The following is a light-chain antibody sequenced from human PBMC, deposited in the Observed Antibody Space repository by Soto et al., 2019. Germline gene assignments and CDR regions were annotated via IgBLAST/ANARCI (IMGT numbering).Light chain of an antibody. J-gene: IGLJ1*01. V-gene: IGLV2-14*01. CDR3: ISYTSDDVRSV. CDR2: EVS. Sequence: QSALTQPASVSGTPGQSITISCTGSNSDVGIYDLVSWYQHHPGRAPKLIVSEVSHRPSGVSNRFSGSKSGNTASLTISGLQSEDEADYYCISYTSDDVRSVFGTGPKVTVL. CDR1: NSDVGIYDL.